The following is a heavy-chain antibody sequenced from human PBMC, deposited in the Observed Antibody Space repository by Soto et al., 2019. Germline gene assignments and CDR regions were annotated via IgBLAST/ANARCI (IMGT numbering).Heavy chain of an antibody. Sequence: HPGGSLRLSCAASGFTFSSYAMNWVRQAPGKGLEWVSVISVSGGRIYYADSVKGRFTISRDNSKNTLYLQMNSLRAEDTAVYYCAKRAHCSSTSCYGGEPYYYYYMDVWGKGTTVTVSS. CDR1: GFTFSSYA. J-gene: IGHJ6*03. V-gene: IGHV3-23*01. D-gene: IGHD2-2*01. CDR2: ISVSGGRI. CDR3: AKRAHCSSTSCYGGEPYYYYYMDV.